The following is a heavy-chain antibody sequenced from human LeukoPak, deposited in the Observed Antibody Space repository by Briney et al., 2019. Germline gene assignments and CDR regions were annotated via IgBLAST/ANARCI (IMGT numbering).Heavy chain of an antibody. V-gene: IGHV3-13*01. J-gene: IGHJ4*02. CDR3: ARGHMNYDILTGYISVPFDY. CDR2: IGTAGDT. D-gene: IGHD3-9*01. Sequence: PGGSLRLSCAASGFTFSSYDMHWVRQATGKGLEWVSAIGTAGDTYYPGSVKGRFTISRENAKNSLYLQMNSLRAGDTAVYYCARGHMNYDILTGYISVPFDYWGQGTLVTVSS. CDR1: GFTFSSYD.